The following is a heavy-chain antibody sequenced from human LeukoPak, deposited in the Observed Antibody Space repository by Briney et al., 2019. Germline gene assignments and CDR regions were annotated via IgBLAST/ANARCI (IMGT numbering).Heavy chain of an antibody. V-gene: IGHV3-23*01. D-gene: IGHD4-17*01. CDR3: AKALHDYGDYDAEYFQH. CDR1: GFTFSSYA. Sequence: PGGSLRLSCAASGFTFSSYAMSWVRQAPGKGLEWVSAISGSGGSTYYADSMKGRFTISRDNSKNTLYLQMNSLRAEDTAVYYCAKALHDYGDYDAEYFQHWGQGTLVTVSS. CDR2: ISGSGGST. J-gene: IGHJ1*01.